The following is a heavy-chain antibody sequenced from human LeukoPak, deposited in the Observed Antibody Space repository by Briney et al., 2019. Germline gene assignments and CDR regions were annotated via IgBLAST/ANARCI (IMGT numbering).Heavy chain of an antibody. J-gene: IGHJ4*02. D-gene: IGHD2-2*01. CDR2: ISYDGSDK. CDR1: GFTFSSYA. V-gene: IGHV3-30*04. CDR3: ARVWGYCSSTSCYGGGYFDY. Sequence: GRSLRLSCAASGFTFSSYAMYWVRQAPGKGLEWVAVISYDGSDKFYADSVKGRFTISRDSSKNTLYLQMNSLRPEDTAVYYCARVWGYCSSTSCYGGGYFDYWGQGTLVTVSS.